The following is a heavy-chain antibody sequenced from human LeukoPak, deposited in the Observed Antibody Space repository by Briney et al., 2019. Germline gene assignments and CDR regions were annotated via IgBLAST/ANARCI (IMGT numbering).Heavy chain of an antibody. CDR2: IKSDGSST. CDR3: VRDNRSYNFDY. Sequence: SGGSLRLSCAASGFTFSRYWMHWVRQAPGKGLVWVSCIKSDGSSTSIAVSAKGRFTISRDNAKNTVYLQMNSLRAEDTAVYYCVRDNRSYNFDYWGQGTLVTVSS. V-gene: IGHV3-74*01. D-gene: IGHD1-26*01. J-gene: IGHJ4*02. CDR1: GFTFSRYW.